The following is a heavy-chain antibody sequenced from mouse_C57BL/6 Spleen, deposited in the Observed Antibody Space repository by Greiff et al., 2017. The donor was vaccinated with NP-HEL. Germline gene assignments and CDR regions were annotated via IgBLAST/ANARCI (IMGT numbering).Heavy chain of an antibody. CDR3: ARSVYGSSFDY. V-gene: IGHV1-4*01. Sequence: QVQLQQSGAELARPGASVKMSCKASGYTFTSYTMHWVKQRPGQGLEWIGYINPSSGYTKYNQKFKDKATLTADKSSSTAYMQLSSLTSEDSAVYYCARSVYGSSFDYWGQGTTLTVSS. CDR2: INPSSGYT. D-gene: IGHD1-1*01. J-gene: IGHJ2*01. CDR1: GYTFTSYT.